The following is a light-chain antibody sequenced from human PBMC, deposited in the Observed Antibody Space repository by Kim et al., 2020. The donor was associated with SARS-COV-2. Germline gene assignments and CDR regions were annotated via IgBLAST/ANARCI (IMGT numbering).Light chain of an antibody. Sequence: EKVMTQSPATLSVSPGERATLSCRASQSVSSNLAWYQQKPGQAPRLLIYGASTRATGIPARFSGSGSGTEFTLTISSLQSEDFAVYYCQQYNNCPPDTFGQGTRLEIK. V-gene: IGKV3-15*01. CDR3: QQYNNCPPDT. CDR2: GAS. J-gene: IGKJ5*01. CDR1: QSVSSN.